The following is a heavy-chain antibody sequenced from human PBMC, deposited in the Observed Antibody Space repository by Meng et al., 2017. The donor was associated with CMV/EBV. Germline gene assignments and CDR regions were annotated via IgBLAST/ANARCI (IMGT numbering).Heavy chain of an antibody. CDR1: GGSVSSGSYY. CDR2: IYYSGST. Sequence: SETLSPTCTVSGGSVSSGSYYWSWILQPPGKGLEWIGYIYYSGSTNYNPSLKSRVTISVDTSKNQFSLKLSSVTAADTAVYYCARDPYPSYDFWSGPNPKYYYYGMDVWGQGTTVTVSS. V-gene: IGHV4-61*01. J-gene: IGHJ6*02. CDR3: ARDPYPSYDFWSGPNPKYYYYGMDV. D-gene: IGHD3-3*01.